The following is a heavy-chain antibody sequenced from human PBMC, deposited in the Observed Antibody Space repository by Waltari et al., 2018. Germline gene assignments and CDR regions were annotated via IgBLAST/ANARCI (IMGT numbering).Heavy chain of an antibody. V-gene: IGHV5-51*01. CDR3: ARLEGYSGYDYYYYYYMDV. D-gene: IGHD5-12*01. CDR2: FYPCDSDT. Sequence: EVQLVQSGAEVKKPGESLKISCKGSGYSFTSYWIGWVRQMPGKGLEWMGIFYPCDSDTSYSPSFQGQVTISADKSISTAYLQWSSLKASDTAMYYCARLEGYSGYDYYYYYYMDVWGKGTTVTVSS. CDR1: GYSFTSYW. J-gene: IGHJ6*03.